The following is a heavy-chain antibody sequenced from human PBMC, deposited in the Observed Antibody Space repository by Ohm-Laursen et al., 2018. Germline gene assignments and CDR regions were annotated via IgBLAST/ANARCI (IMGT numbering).Heavy chain of an antibody. D-gene: IGHD3-22*01. CDR3: AKHYYFDISSYYKYDAFDI. J-gene: IGHJ3*02. V-gene: IGHV3-23*01. Sequence: GSLRLSCSASGFTYSSYAMSWVRQAPGKGLEWVSGISGSGGNTYYADSVKGRFTISRDNSKNTLYLQMNSLRAEDTAVYYCAKHYYFDISSYYKYDAFDIWGQGTKVTVSS. CDR1: GFTYSSYA. CDR2: ISGSGGNT.